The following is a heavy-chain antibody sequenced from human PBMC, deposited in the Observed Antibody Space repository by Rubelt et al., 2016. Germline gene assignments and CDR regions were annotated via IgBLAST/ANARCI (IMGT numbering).Heavy chain of an antibody. D-gene: IGHD3-22*01. V-gene: IGHV4-39*07. CDR1: GGSISSSSYY. CDR3: ARGCPIPMIRDDGWFDP. CDR2: IYYSGST. Sequence: GPGLVKPSETLSLTCTVSGGSISSSSYYWGWIRQPPGKGLEWIGSIYYSGSTYYNPSLKSRVTISVDTSKNQFSLKLSSVTAADTAVYSCARGCPIPMIRDDGWFDPWGQGTLVTVSS. J-gene: IGHJ5*02.